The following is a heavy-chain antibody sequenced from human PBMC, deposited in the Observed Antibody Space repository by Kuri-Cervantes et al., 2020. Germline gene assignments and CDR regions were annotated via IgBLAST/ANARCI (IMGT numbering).Heavy chain of an antibody. V-gene: IGHV4/OR15-8*02. CDR2: IFHSGNT. J-gene: IGHJ3*02. D-gene: IGHD3-10*01. Sequence: SQTLSLTCAVSGGTIRTSNWWSWVRQSPTKGLEWIGEIFHSGNTNYNPSLRSRVTVSIDDSKNQFSLKLTSLTAADTAVYYCVRGRPWFRELFSEDGSLDIWGQGTVVTVSS. CDR3: VRGRPWFRELFSEDGSLDI. CDR1: GGTIRTSNW.